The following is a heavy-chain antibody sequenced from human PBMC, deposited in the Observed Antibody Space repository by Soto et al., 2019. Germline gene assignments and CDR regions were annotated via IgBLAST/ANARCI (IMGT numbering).Heavy chain of an antibody. D-gene: IGHD2-8*02. CDR2: IWHDGSNT. CDR3: ATEIDWWHAFDF. Sequence: QVRLVEFGGGVVQPGNSLRLSCAASGFTFSTYGMHWVRQAPGKGLEWVAHIWHDGSNTYYIDSVKGRFTISRDNSKNTLYLQMNSLRAEDTAVYYCATEIDWWHAFDFWGQGTMVTVSS. V-gene: IGHV3-33*01. J-gene: IGHJ3*01. CDR1: GFTFSTYG.